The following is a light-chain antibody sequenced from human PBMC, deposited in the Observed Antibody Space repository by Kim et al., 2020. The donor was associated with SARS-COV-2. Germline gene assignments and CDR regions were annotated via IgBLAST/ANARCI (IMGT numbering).Light chain of an antibody. CDR3: SAWDSSLNAVV. CDR2: RSN. CDR1: SNNVGNQG. V-gene: IGLV10-54*01. Sequence: RQTATLTCTGNSNNVGNQGASWLQHHQGHPPKVLSYRSNNRPSGISERLSASRSGNTASLTITGLQPEDEADHYCSAWDSSLNAVVFGGGTQLTVL. J-gene: IGLJ2*01.